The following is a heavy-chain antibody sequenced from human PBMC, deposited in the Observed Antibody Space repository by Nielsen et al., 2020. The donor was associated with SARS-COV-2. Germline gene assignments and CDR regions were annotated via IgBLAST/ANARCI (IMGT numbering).Heavy chain of an antibody. J-gene: IGHJ5*02. CDR1: GFTFSSYS. D-gene: IGHD1/OR15-1a*01. CDR3: AGGNWNRRGNWFDP. V-gene: IGHV3-48*04. Sequence: GGSLRLSCAASGFTFSSYSMNWVRQAPGKGLEWVSYISSSSSTIYYADSVKGRFTISRDNAKNSLYLQMNSLRAEDTAVYCCAGGNWNRRGNWFDPWGQGTLVTVSS. CDR2: ISSSSSTI.